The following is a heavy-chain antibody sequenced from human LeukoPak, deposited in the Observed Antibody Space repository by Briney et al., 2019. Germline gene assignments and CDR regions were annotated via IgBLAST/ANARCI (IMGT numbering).Heavy chain of an antibody. CDR1: GFTFSTYS. CDR2: ITSSSSYI. D-gene: IGHD3-16*02. CDR3: ARHRTASDY. Sequence: GGSLRLSCAASGFTFSTYSMTWVRQAPGKGLEWVSSITSSSSYIYYADSVKGRSTISRDNAKSSLYPQMNSLRAEDTALYYCARHRTASDYWGQGTLVTVSS. J-gene: IGHJ4*02. V-gene: IGHV3-21*01.